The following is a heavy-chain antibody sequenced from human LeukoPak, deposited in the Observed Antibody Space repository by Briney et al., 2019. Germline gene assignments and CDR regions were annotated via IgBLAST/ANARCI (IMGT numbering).Heavy chain of an antibody. CDR3: AKGQLRYFDWLFS. V-gene: IGHV3-23*01. J-gene: IGHJ5*01. Sequence: GGSLRLSCAASGFTFTNYALSWVRQAPGKGLEWVSAITSGGGTYYADSVKGRFTISRDNSKNTLYLQMNSLRAEDTAVYYCAKGQLRYFDWLFSWGQGTLVTVSS. CDR2: ITSGGGT. CDR1: GFTFTNYA. D-gene: IGHD3-9*01.